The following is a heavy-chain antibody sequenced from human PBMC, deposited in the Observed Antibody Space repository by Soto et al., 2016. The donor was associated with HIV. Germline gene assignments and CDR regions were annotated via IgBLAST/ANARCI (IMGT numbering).Heavy chain of an antibody. D-gene: IGHD1-20*01. Sequence: EVQLVESGGGVVQPGGSLRLSCAASGFTFDDYAMHWVRQAPGKGLEWVSLISGDGGSTYYADSVKGRFTISRDNSKNSLYLQMNSLRTEDTALYYCAKAPYNWNDVHAFDIWGQGTMVTVSS. CDR2: ISGDGGST. CDR3: AKAPYNWNDVHAFDI. CDR1: GFTFDDYA. J-gene: IGHJ3*02. V-gene: IGHV3-43*02.